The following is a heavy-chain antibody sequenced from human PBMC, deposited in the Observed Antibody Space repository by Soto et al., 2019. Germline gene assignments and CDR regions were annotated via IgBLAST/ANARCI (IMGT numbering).Heavy chain of an antibody. Sequence: SETLSLTCTVSGGSISSGGYYWSWIRQHPGKGLEWIGYIYYSGSTYYNPSLKSRVTISVDTSKNQFSLKLSSVTAADTAVYYCARADSSGYYPTDDAFDIWGQGTMVTVSS. V-gene: IGHV4-31*03. CDR1: GGSISSGGYY. CDR2: IYYSGST. J-gene: IGHJ3*02. CDR3: ARADSSGYYPTDDAFDI. D-gene: IGHD3-22*01.